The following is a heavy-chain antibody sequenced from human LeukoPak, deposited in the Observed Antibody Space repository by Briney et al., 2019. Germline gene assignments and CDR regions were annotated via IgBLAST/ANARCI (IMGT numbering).Heavy chain of an antibody. CDR1: GGSISSSSYY. CDR2: IYYSGST. CDR3: ARQSTGRFDP. Sequence: SETLSLTCTASGGSISSSSYYWGWIRQPPGKGLEWIGSIYYSGSTYYNPSLKSRVTISVDTSKNQLSLKLSSVTAADTAVYYCARQSTGRFDPWGQGTLVTVSS. J-gene: IGHJ5*02. V-gene: IGHV4-39*01. D-gene: IGHD2-2*01.